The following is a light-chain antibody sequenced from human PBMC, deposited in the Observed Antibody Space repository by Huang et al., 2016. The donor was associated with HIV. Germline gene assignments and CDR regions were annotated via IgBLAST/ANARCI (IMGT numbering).Light chain of an antibody. V-gene: IGKV3-15*01. CDR1: QTVNSN. Sequence: EIVMTQSPATLSVSPGERATLSCRASQTVNSNLAWYQHKPGQAPRLLIYGASPRATGVPARFSGRGSGTKFTLTISSLQSEDFAVYYCQQYNNWLAFGQGTKVEIK. CDR2: GAS. CDR3: QQYNNWLA. J-gene: IGKJ1*01.